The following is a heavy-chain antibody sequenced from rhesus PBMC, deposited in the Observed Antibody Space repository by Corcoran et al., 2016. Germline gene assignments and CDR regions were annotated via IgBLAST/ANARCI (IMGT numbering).Heavy chain of an antibody. CDR1: GFTFSTSA. Sequence: EVQLVESGGGLVQPGGSLRLSCAASGFTFSTSALHWVRQASGKGLEGVGRITRKADNSATGYGASVKGRFTISRDDSTNTAYLQMNSLKSGDTAVYYCTTYDTNSNYWGQGVLVTVSS. J-gene: IGHJ4*01. D-gene: IGHD4-23*01. CDR2: ITRKADNSAT. V-gene: IGHV3-118*01. CDR3: TTYDTNSNY.